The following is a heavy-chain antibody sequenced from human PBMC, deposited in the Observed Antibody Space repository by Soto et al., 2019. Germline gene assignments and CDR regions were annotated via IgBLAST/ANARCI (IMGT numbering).Heavy chain of an antibody. Sequence: ASVKVSCKASGYTFNTFGITWVRQAPGQGLEWMGWISAYNGNTNYAQRLQGRVTMTTDTSTSTACMELRSLRSDDTAVYYCARDPHTNYYDSSGYFGYWGQGTLVTVSS. V-gene: IGHV1-18*01. CDR2: ISAYNGNT. CDR3: ARDPHTNYYDSSGYFGY. J-gene: IGHJ4*02. D-gene: IGHD3-22*01. CDR1: GYTFNTFG.